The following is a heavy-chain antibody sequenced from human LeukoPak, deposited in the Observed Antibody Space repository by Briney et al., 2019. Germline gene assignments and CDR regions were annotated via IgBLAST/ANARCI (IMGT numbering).Heavy chain of an antibody. CDR2: INTNTGNP. D-gene: IGHD6-13*01. CDR3: ARDGGPIAAAGFDC. CDR1: GYTFTSYA. J-gene: IGHJ4*02. V-gene: IGHV7-4-1*02. Sequence: GASVKVSCKASGYTFTSYAMNWVRQAPGQGLEWMGWINTNTGNPTYAQGFTGRFVFSLDTSVSTAYLQISSLKAEDTAVYYCARDGGPIAAAGFDCWDQGTLVTVSS.